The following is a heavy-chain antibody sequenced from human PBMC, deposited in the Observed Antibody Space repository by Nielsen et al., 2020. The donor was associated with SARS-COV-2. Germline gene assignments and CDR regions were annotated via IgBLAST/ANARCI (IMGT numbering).Heavy chain of an antibody. D-gene: IGHD2-15*01. CDR2: IYHSGST. CDR3: VGYCSGGSCYSHGGY. V-gene: IGHV4-4*02. CDR1: GGSISSSNW. J-gene: IGHJ4*02. Sequence: SETLSLTCAVSGGSISSSNWWSWVRQPPGKGLEWIGEIYHSGSTNYNPSLKSRVTISVDTSKNQFSLKLSSVTAADTAVYYCVGYCSGGSCYSHGGYWGQGTLVTVSS.